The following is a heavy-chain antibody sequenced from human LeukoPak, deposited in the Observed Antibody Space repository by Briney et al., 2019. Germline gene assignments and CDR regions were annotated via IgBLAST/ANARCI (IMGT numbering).Heavy chain of an antibody. CDR2: IIPIFGTA. D-gene: IGHD2-21*02. CDR3: ARGDYIVVVTDLYYYGMDV. Sequence: ASVKVSCKASGGTFSSYAISWVRQAPGQGLEWMGGIIPIFGTANYAQKFQGRVTITADESTSTAYMELSSLRSEDTAVYYCARGDYIVVVTDLYYYGMDVWGQGTTVTVPS. J-gene: IGHJ6*02. V-gene: IGHV1-69*13. CDR1: GGTFSSYA.